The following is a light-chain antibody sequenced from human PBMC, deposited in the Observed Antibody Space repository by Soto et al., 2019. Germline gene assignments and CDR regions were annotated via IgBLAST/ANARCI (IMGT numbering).Light chain of an antibody. J-gene: IGKJ5*01. V-gene: IGKV1-33*01. CDR2: DSL. Sequence: DIQMTQSPSSLSASVGARVTISCQESQDIGDSLNWYQQKEGRTPKLLIYDSLHLEPGVPSRFSGSRSGTRFSLTISSMQPEDVATYFCQQYGSLPITFGQGTQL. CDR1: QDIGDS. CDR3: QQYGSLPIT.